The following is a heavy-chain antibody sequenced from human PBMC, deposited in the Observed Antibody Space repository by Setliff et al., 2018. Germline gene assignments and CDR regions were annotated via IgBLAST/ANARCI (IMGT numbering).Heavy chain of an antibody. J-gene: IGHJ3*02. CDR2: ISAYNGNT. Sequence: ASVKVSCKASGYSFSDYGISWVRQAPGQGLEWMGWISAYNGNTKYAQKLQGRVTMATDISTSTAYTELRSLRSDDTAVYYCARGGYSYGYDHGFDIWGQGTMVTVSS. CDR1: GYSFSDYG. CDR3: ARGGYSYGYDHGFDI. D-gene: IGHD5-18*01. V-gene: IGHV1-18*01.